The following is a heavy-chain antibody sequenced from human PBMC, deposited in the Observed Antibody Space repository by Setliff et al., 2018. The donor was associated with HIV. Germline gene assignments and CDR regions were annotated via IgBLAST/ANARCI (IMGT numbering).Heavy chain of an antibody. D-gene: IGHD3-22*01. J-gene: IGHJ4*02. CDR1: RFIFSSYA. CDR3: AKAARDYYDSSGYYIGIDY. CDR2: ISGSAGST. V-gene: IGHV3-23*01. Sequence: GESLKISCAASRFIFSSYAMSWVRQAPGKGLDWVSAISGSAGSTYYADSVKGRFTISRDNSKSTLYLQMNSLRAEDTAVYYCAKAARDYYDSSGYYIGIDYWGRGTLVTVS.